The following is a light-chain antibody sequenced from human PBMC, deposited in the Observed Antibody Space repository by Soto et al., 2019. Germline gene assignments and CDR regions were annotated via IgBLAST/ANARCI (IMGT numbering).Light chain of an antibody. V-gene: IGKV3D-20*02. CDR3: QQRSNWPPT. J-gene: IGKJ5*01. CDR2: GAS. CDR1: QSVSSNY. Sequence: EIVLTQSPGTLSLSPGERATLSCRASQSVSSNYLAWYQQKPGQAPRLLVYGASIRATGIPDRFSGSGSGTDLTLTISRVEPEDFAVYYCQQRSNWPPTFGQGTRLEIK.